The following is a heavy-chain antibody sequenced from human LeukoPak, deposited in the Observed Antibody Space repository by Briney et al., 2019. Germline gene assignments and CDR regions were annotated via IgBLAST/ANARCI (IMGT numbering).Heavy chain of an antibody. J-gene: IGHJ5*02. CDR3: ASAYYGSGSPERNWFDP. Sequence: SETLSLTCTVSGGSISSYYWGWIRQPPGKGLEWIGSIYYSGSTYYNPSLKSRVTISVDTSKNQFSLKLSSVTAADTAVYYCASAYYGSGSPERNWFDPWGQGTLVTVSS. V-gene: IGHV4-39*07. CDR2: IYYSGST. D-gene: IGHD3-10*01. CDR1: GGSISSYY.